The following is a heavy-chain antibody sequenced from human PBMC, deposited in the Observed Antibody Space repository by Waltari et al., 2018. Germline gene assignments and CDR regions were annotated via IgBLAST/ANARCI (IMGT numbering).Heavy chain of an antibody. J-gene: IGHJ5*02. D-gene: IGHD2-15*01. V-gene: IGHV4-39*05. Sequence: QLQESGPXLXXPPEXPSXTCTVSGGSISRXSHFWGWIRQPPGQGLEWIGNIYYSGXTYYNXSLTNRVTISXDTSKNQFSLKLTSVTAXDTAFYYCXVLSHXRGGICYLGIDXWGQGTLVTVAS. CDR2: IYYSGXT. CDR3: XVLSHXRGGICYLGIDX. CDR1: GGSISRXSHF.